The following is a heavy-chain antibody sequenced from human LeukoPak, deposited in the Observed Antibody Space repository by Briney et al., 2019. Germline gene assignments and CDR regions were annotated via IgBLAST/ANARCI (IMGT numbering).Heavy chain of an antibody. CDR3: AKDPNWEGGY. CDR2: INYNGRST. D-gene: IGHD1-1*01. J-gene: IGHJ4*02. V-gene: IGHV3-23*01. CDR1: GFSFGNSD. Sequence: GGSLRLSCAATGFSFGNSDMNWFRQAPGEGPHWVANINYNGRSTSYADSVKGRFTIARDNSKSMLFLQMNSLRAEDTALYYCAKDPNWEGGYWGQGTLVTVSS.